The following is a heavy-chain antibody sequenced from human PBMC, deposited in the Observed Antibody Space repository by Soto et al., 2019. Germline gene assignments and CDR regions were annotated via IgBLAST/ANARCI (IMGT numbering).Heavy chain of an antibody. J-gene: IGHJ5*02. Sequence: PGGSLRLSCAASGFTFSSYGMHWFRQAPGKGLEWVAVISYDGSNKYYADSVKGRFTISRDNSKNTLYLQMNSLRAEDTAVYYCAKSCGGDCYGWFDPWGQGTLVTVSS. D-gene: IGHD2-21*02. V-gene: IGHV3-30*18. CDR3: AKSCGGDCYGWFDP. CDR1: GFTFSSYG. CDR2: ISYDGSNK.